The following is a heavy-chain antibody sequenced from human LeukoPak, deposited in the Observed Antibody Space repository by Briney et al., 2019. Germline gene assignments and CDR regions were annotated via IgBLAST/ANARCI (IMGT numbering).Heavy chain of an antibody. CDR2: INPNSGDT. CDR3: ATQRRSYLWGTDFDC. Sequence: ASVKVSCKASGYTFTGYYMHWARQAPGQGLEWIGWINPNSGDTKYAQKFQGRVTMTRETSISTAYMELSRLRSDDTAVYYFATQRRSYLWGTDFDCWGQGTLVTVSS. V-gene: IGHV1-2*02. D-gene: IGHD3-16*01. CDR1: GYTFTGYY. J-gene: IGHJ4*02.